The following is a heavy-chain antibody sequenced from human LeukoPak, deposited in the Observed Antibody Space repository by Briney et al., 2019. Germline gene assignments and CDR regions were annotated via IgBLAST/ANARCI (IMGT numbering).Heavy chain of an antibody. CDR1: GGSISSGSYH. Sequence: SQTLSLTCTVSGGSISSGSYHWSWIRQPAGKGLEWIGRIYTSGSTNYNPSLKSRVTISVDTSKNQFSLKLSSVTAADTAVYYCAREEYYYDSSGYYYGNLGYWGQGTLVTVSS. V-gene: IGHV4-61*02. D-gene: IGHD3-22*01. CDR3: AREEYYYDSSGYYYGNLGY. J-gene: IGHJ4*02. CDR2: IYTSGST.